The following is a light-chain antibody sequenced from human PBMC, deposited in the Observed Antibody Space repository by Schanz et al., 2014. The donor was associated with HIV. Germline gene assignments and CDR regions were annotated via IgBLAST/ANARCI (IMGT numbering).Light chain of an antibody. CDR3: QQRSNWPTWT. CDR2: GAS. CDR1: QSVTSRY. Sequence: EIVLTQSPGTLSLSPGERATLSCRASQSVTSRYLAWYQQKPGQAPRLLICGASNKATGIPDRFSGSGSGTDFTLTISSLEPEDFAVYYCQQRSNWPTWTFGQGTKVEIK. J-gene: IGKJ1*01. V-gene: IGKV3-11*01.